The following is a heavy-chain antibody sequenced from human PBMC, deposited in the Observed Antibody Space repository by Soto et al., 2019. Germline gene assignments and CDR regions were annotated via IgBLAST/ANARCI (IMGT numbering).Heavy chain of an antibody. J-gene: IGHJ4*02. Sequence: PSETLSLTCAVNGGSFSGYYWTWIRQPPGTGLEWIGEINHSGSTNYNPSLKSRVTISLDTSKNQFFLKLTSVTAADTAVYYCARDKITGLFDYWGQGTLVTVSS. V-gene: IGHV4-34*01. CDR2: INHSGST. CDR3: ARDKITGLFDY. CDR1: GGSFSGYY. D-gene: IGHD2-8*02.